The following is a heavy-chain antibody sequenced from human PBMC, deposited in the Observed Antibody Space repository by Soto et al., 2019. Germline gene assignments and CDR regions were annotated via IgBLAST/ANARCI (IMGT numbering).Heavy chain of an antibody. J-gene: IGHJ4*02. CDR2: INLRGGTT. Sequence: QVQLVQSGPEVRKPGASVRLSCATSGYNFNQYYIHWVRQAPGQGLEWMGIINLRGGTTEYAHKLRGRVPVTGDTSTRTAYMELSSLRSEDTAVYFCARGHDDSDVPRWDHWGQGTLITVSS. V-gene: IGHV1-46*02. D-gene: IGHD4-17*01. CDR1: GYNFNQYY. CDR3: ARGHDDSDVPRWDH.